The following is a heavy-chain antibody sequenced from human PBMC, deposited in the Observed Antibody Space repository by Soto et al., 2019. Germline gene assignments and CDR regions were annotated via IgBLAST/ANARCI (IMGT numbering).Heavy chain of an antibody. CDR3: ASRTSGWYFDY. D-gene: IGHD6-19*01. V-gene: IGHV3-30*04. J-gene: IGHJ4*02. CDR2: ITHDGSQK. CDR1: GFTFRSYA. Sequence: GGSLRLSCGVSGFTFRSYAMYWVRQAPGKGLEWVAVITHDGSQKYYADYVKGRFTISRDNSKNKLYLQMNSLRAEDTAVYYCASRTSGWYFDYWGQGTLVTVSS.